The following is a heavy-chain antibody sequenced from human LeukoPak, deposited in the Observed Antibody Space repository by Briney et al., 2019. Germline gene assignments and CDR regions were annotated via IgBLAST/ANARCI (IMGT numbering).Heavy chain of an antibody. CDR3: ARRELGYCSGGSCYDNGFDY. CDR1: GGSISSGGYS. V-gene: IGHV4-30-2*01. CDR2: TYHSGST. Sequence: SQTLSLTCAVSGGSISSGGYSWSWIRQPPGKGLEWIGYTYHSGSTYYNPSLKSRVTISVDRSKNQFSLKLSSVTAADTAVYYCARRELGYCSGGSCYDNGFDYWGQGTLVTVSS. J-gene: IGHJ4*02. D-gene: IGHD2-15*01.